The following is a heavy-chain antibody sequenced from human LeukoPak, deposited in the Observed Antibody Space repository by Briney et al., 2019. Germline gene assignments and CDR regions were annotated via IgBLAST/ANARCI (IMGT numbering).Heavy chain of an antibody. CDR3: ARHKAVAGPFDY. CDR1: GGSISSYY. CDR2: IYYSGST. V-gene: IGHV4-59*08. D-gene: IGHD6-19*01. Sequence: TSETLSLTCTVSGGSISSYYLTWIRQPPGRGLEWMGCIYYSGSTNYNPSLKSRVTISIDTSKNQISLKLSSVTAADTAVYYCARHKAVAGPFDYWGQGTLVTVSS. J-gene: IGHJ4*02.